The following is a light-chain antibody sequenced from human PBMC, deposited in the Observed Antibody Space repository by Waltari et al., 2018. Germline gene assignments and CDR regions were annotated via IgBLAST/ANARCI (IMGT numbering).Light chain of an antibody. J-gene: IGLJ1*01. CDR1: SSDVGGYNS. CDR3: SSYRTSSTYV. CDR2: GVS. V-gene: IGLV2-14*01. Sequence: QSALTQPASVSGSPGQSITISCTGSSSDVGGYNSVSWYQHHPGKVPKLMIYGVSNRPSGVSNRFSGSKSSNTASLTISGLQAEDEADYYCSSYRTSSTYVFGTGTKVTFL.